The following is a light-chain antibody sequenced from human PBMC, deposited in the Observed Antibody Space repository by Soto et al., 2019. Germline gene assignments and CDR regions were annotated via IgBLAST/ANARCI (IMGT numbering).Light chain of an antibody. CDR2: AAS. CDR1: QSISSY. CDR3: QQSYSTPIT. Sequence: DIQMTQSPSSLSASVGDRVTITCRASQSISSYLNWYQQKPARDAKLLIYAASSLQSGVTSRFSGSGSGTDFTLTISSLQPEDFATYYCQQSYSTPITFGQGTRLEIK. J-gene: IGKJ5*01. V-gene: IGKV1-39*01.